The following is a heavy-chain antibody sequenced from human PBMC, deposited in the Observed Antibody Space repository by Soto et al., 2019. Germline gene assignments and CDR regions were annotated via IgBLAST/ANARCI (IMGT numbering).Heavy chain of an antibody. CDR3: ARGYYDSRGQSNTFDI. D-gene: IGHD3-22*01. V-gene: IGHV1-8*01. Sequence: ASVKVSCKASGYTFTSYDINWVRQATGQGLEWMGWMNPNSGNTGYAQKFQGRVTISVDTSKNQFSLKLSSVTAADTAVYYCARGYYDSRGQSNTFDIWGQGTMVTVSS. J-gene: IGHJ3*02. CDR1: GYTFTSYD. CDR2: MNPNSGNT.